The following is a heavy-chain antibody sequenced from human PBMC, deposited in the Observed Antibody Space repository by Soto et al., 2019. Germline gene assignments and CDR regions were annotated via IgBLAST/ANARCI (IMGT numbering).Heavy chain of an antibody. CDR2: ITPFNGNT. D-gene: IGHD2-15*01. CDR3: ARSDCSGGSCYFDP. V-gene: IGHV1-45*02. CDR1: GYTSTYRY. J-gene: IGHJ5*02. Sequence: GASVKVSCKASGYTSTYRYLHWVRQAPGQALEWMGWITPFNGNTNYAQKFQDRVTITRDRSMSTAYMELSSLRSEDTAMYYCARSDCSGGSCYFDPWGQGTLVTVSS.